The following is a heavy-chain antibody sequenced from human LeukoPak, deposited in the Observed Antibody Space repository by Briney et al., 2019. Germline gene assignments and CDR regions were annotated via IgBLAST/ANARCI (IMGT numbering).Heavy chain of an antibody. CDR2: ISGSGSNT. V-gene: IGHV3-23*01. D-gene: IGHD3-3*01. J-gene: IGHJ3*02. CDR3: TKARYYDFWSGYKGDAFDI. CDR1: GFTFSMYV. Sequence: GGSLRLSCTVFGFTFSMYVMTWVRQAPGKGLEWVSAISGSGSNTFYADSVKGRFTISRDTSKNTLFLQMNSLRAEDTAVYYCTKARYYDFWSGYKGDAFDIWGQGTMVAVSS.